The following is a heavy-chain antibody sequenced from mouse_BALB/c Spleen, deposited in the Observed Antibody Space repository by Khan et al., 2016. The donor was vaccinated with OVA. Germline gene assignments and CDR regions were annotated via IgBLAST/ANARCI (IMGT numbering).Heavy chain of an antibody. D-gene: IGHD2-10*01. V-gene: IGHV9-3-1*01. J-gene: IGHJ4*01. CDR1: GYTFTSYG. Sequence: QIQLVQSGPELKKPGETVKISCKASGYTFTSYGMNWVKQSPGKALRWMGWINTYTGEATYTDDFQGRFAFSLETSASTAYLQINILKNEDTATYFCARPPYFSYTLDYWGQGTSVTVSS. CDR2: INTYTGEA. CDR3: ARPPYFSYTLDY.